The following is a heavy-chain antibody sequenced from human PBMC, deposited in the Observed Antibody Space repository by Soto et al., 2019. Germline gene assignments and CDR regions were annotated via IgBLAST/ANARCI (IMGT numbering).Heavy chain of an antibody. J-gene: IGHJ6*02. Sequence: GGSLRLSCAVSGFTFSSYTMSWVRQAPGRGLEWVSSISNSGGGTYYADSVKGRFTISRDNSKNALYLQMNSLRAEDTAVYYCARDLVARSGRYFSYYYYYGMDVWGQGTTVTVSS. CDR1: GFTFSSYT. D-gene: IGHD3-10*01. CDR2: ISNSGGGT. CDR3: ARDLVARSGRYFSYYYYYGMDV. V-gene: IGHV3-23*01.